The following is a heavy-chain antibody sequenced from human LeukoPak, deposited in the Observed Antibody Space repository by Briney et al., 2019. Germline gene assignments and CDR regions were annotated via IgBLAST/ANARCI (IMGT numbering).Heavy chain of an antibody. Sequence: GGSLRLSCEVSGFTFSSYSMNWVRQAPGKGLEWVSSISSSSNYIYYADSVRGRFTISRDNAKNSLSLQMNSLRAEDTAVYYCAELGITMIGGVWGKGTTVTISS. CDR1: GFTFSSYS. V-gene: IGHV3-21*01. CDR3: AELGITMIGGV. J-gene: IGHJ6*04. CDR2: ISSSSNYI. D-gene: IGHD3-10*02.